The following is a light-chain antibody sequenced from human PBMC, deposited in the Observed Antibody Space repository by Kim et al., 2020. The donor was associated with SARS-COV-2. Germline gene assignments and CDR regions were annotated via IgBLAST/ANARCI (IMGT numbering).Light chain of an antibody. Sequence: EIVMTQSPATLSVSPGERATLSCRASQSVSSNLAWYQQKPGQAPRLLIYGASTRATGIPARFSGSGSGTEFTLTISSLQSEDFAVYYCQQFNNLPLVGEFGQGTKVDIK. CDR3: QQFNNLPLVGE. CDR2: GAS. J-gene: IGKJ1*01. CDR1: QSVSSN. V-gene: IGKV3-15*01.